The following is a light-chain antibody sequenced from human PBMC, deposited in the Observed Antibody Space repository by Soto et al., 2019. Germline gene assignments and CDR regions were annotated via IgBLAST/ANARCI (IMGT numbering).Light chain of an antibody. CDR1: QPVSNNC. CDR2: DAS. V-gene: IGKV3-20*01. CDR3: QQYGSSLN. J-gene: IGKJ4*01. Sequence: DIVLTQSPGTLSLSPGERATLSCRASQPVSNNCIAWYQQKPGQAPRLFIYDASRRATGVPDRFSGSGSGTDFTLTISRLQPEDFAVYYCQQYGSSLNFGGGTKVEIK.